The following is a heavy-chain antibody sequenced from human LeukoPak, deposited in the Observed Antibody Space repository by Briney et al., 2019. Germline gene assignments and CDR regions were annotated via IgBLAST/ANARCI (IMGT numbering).Heavy chain of an antibody. CDR1: GGSISSYY. V-gene: IGHV4-59*01. CDR2: IYYSGST. CDR3: AGYKVTAMAKGPFDY. Sequence: PSETLSLTCTVSGGSISSYYWSWIRQPPGKGLEWIGYIYYSGSTSYNPSLKSRVTISVDTSKNQFSLKLSSVTAADTAMYYCAGYKVTAMAKGPFDYWGQGTLVTVSS. D-gene: IGHD5-18*01. J-gene: IGHJ4*02.